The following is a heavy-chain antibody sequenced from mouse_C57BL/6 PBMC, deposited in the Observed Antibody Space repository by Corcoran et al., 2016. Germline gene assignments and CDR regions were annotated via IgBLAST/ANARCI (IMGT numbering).Heavy chain of an antibody. CDR1: GYTFTDYY. CDR3: ARSGTEFDY. V-gene: IGHV1-19*01. D-gene: IGHD4-1*01. Sequence: EVQLQQSGAVLVKPGASVKMSCKASGYTFTDYYMNWVKQSHGKSLEWIGVINPYNGGTSYNQKFKGKATLTVDKSSSTAYMELNSLTSEDSAVYYCARSGTEFDYWGQGTTLTVSS. CDR2: INPYNGGT. J-gene: IGHJ2*01.